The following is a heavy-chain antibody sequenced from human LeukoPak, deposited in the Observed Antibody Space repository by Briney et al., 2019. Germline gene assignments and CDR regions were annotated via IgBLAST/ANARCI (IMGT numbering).Heavy chain of an antibody. J-gene: IGHJ6*02. CDR1: GYTFTSYS. Sequence: GASVKVSCKASGYTFTSYSISWVRQAPGQGLEWMGWISAYNGNTNYAQKLQGRVTMTTDTSTSTAYMELRSLRSDDTAVYYCARGWQQQVRYYYGMDVWGQGTTVTVSS. CDR2: ISAYNGNT. D-gene: IGHD6-13*01. V-gene: IGHV1-18*01. CDR3: ARGWQQQVRYYYGMDV.